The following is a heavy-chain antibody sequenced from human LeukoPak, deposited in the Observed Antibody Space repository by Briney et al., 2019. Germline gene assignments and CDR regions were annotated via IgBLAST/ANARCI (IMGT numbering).Heavy chain of an antibody. Sequence: AGGSLRLSCAASGFIFSNHRMHWVRQAPGKGLVWVSRINSDGSSTNYADSVKGRFTISRDNAKNTLYLQMNSLRAEDTAVYYCARIPYDSSEDYWGQGTLVTVSS. J-gene: IGHJ4*02. V-gene: IGHV3-74*01. CDR2: INSDGSST. CDR3: ARIPYDSSEDY. CDR1: GFIFSNHR. D-gene: IGHD3-22*01.